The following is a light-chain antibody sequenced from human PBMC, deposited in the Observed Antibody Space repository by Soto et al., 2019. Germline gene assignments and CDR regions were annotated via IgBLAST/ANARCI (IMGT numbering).Light chain of an antibody. J-gene: IGKJ1*01. CDR1: QSISTR. V-gene: IGKV1-5*01. CDR2: DAS. CDR3: QQSFYAPPT. Sequence: DIQMTQSPSTLSAFVGDRLTITCRASQSISTRLAWYQQKPGKAPKLLIYDASSLKSGVPSRFSGSGSGTDFSLTITSLQPEDFATYYCQQSFYAPPTFGQGTKVEIK.